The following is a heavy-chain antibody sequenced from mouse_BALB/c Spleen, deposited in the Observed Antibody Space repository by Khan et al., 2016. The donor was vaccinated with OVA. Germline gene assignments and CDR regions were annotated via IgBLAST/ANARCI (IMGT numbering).Heavy chain of an antibody. V-gene: IGHV14-3*02. CDR3: ATLYGTPFAF. Sequence: EVQLQESGAELVKPGASVKLSCSASGFNIKDTYIHWMKQRPEQGLEGIGRIDPPNDDSKYGPKFQAKATLIADTSSNTAYLQLSSLTSEDTAVYYCATLYGTPFAFWGQGTLVSVSA. D-gene: IGHD2-1*01. CDR1: GFNIKDTY. J-gene: IGHJ3*01. CDR2: IDPPNDDS.